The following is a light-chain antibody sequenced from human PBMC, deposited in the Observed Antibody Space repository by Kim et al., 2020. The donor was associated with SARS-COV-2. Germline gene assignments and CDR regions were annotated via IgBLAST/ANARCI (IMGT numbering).Light chain of an antibody. Sequence: QRVTISCTGSSSNIGAGYDVLWYQQLPGTAPKPLIYGNSNRPSGVPDRFSGSKSGTSASLAITGLQAEDEADYYCQSYDSSLSGWVFGGGTQLTVL. CDR2: GNS. CDR3: QSYDSSLSGWV. V-gene: IGLV1-40*01. J-gene: IGLJ3*02. CDR1: SSNIGAGYD.